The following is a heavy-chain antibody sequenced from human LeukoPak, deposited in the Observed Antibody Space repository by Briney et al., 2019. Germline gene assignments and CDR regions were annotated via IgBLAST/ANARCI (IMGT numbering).Heavy chain of an antibody. CDR2: ISSSSSTI. V-gene: IGHV3-48*01. CDR3: ARESVTIVVVPAATRDYYYYGMDV. D-gene: IGHD2-2*01. CDR1: GFTFSSYS. J-gene: IGHJ6*02. Sequence: PGGSLRLSCAASGFTFSSYSMTWVRQAPGKGLEWVSYISSSSSTIYYADSVEGRFTISRDNAKSSLYLQMNSLRAEDTAVYYCARESVTIVVVPAATRDYYYYGMDVWGQGTTVTVSS.